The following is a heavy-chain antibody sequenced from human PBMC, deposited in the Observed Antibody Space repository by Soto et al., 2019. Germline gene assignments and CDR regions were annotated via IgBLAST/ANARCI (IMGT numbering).Heavy chain of an antibody. CDR1: GFSFSNYA. V-gene: IGHV3-23*01. CDR3: AKEDLAVACPWYFDY. J-gene: IGHJ4*02. Sequence: EVQLLESGGGLVQPGGSLRLSCAASGFSFSNYAMSWVRQAPGKGLEWVSGINNSGGRTYYADSVKGRFTISRDNSKNTLYLQMNGLRAEDTAIYYCAKEDLAVACPWYFDYWGQGTLVTVSS. CDR2: INNSGGRT.